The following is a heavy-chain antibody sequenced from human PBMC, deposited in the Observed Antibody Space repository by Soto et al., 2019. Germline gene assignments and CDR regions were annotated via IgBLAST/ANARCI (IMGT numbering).Heavy chain of an antibody. J-gene: IGHJ4*02. CDR2: VHGGGST. Sequence: VQLVESGGGLIQPGGSLRLSCAASGFTVSNNHMTWVRQAAGKGLELVSFVHGGGSTSYADSVKGRFTISRDNSKNTLDLQLDRLSAEDTAIYYCAGRLTTAACLDYWGRGSLVTVSS. CDR1: GFTVSNNH. D-gene: IGHD3-16*01. CDR3: AGRLTTAACLDY. V-gene: IGHV3-53*01.